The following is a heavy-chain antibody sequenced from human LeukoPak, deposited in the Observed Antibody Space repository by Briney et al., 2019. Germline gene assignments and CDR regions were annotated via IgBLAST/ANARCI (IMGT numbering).Heavy chain of an antibody. J-gene: IGHJ6*02. CDR2: ISAYNGNT. CDR1: GYTFTIYG. CDR3: AREEGDITMVRGVIITGYYYYGMDV. V-gene: IGHV1-18*01. D-gene: IGHD3-10*01. Sequence: ASVTVSCKASGYTFTIYGISWVRQAPGQGLEWMGWISAYNGNTNYTQKLQGRVTMTTDTSTSTAYMELRSLRSDDTAVYYCAREEGDITMVRGVIITGYYYYGMDVWGQGTTVTVSS.